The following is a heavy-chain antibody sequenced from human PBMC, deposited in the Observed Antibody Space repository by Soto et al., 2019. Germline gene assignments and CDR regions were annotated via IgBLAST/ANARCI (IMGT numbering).Heavy chain of an antibody. CDR3: ARAAGWLDP. V-gene: IGHV3-11*01. CDR1: GFTFSDFY. J-gene: IGHJ5*02. CDR2: ISNSGNAI. Sequence: GGSLRLSCAASGFTFSDFYMTWIRQAPGKGLEWVSHISNSGNAISYADSVKGRFTISRDNANNSVYLQMNSLRADDTAIYYCARAAGWLDPWGQGTLVTVS.